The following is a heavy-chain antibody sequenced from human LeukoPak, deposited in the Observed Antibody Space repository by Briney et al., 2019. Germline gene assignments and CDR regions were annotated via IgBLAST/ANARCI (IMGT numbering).Heavy chain of an antibody. Sequence: GGSQGLLRAASGFPFCTYSVSWVSQALGKGLECVSTISGSGDNTYYADSFEGRFTITSDNSRNKLDLQMNSMRTEDTAGYYCAKMGTSRGYYGAFDYWGPGTLVTVSS. D-gene: IGHD3-22*01. CDR2: ISGSGDNT. CDR3: AKMGTSRGYYGAFDY. J-gene: IGHJ4*01. CDR1: GFPFCTYS. V-gene: IGHV3-23*01.